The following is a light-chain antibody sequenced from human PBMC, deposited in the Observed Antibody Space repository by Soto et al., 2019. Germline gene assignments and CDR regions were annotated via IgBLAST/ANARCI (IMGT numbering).Light chain of an antibody. CDR3: QQYGSSPQT. Sequence: EIVLTQSPGTLSLSPGERATLSCTASQSLSSSYLAWYQQKPGQAPRLLIYGASGRATGIPDRFSGGGSGADFALTISRLEPGDSAMYYCQQYGSSPQTFDQGTKVEIK. V-gene: IGKV3-20*01. CDR2: GAS. J-gene: IGKJ1*01. CDR1: QSLSSSY.